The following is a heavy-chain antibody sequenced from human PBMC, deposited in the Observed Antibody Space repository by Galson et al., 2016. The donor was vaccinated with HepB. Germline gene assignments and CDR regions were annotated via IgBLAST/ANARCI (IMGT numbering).Heavy chain of an antibody. Sequence: SLRLSCAASGFIFTTYWMDWVRQAPGKGLEWVANINQDGCVKYYVDSVRGRFTVSRDNSKNSLYLQMNSLRVEDTAVYYCATQLDFWGQGTLVTVSS. CDR1: GFIFTTYW. CDR2: INQDGCVK. J-gene: IGHJ4*02. V-gene: IGHV3-7*01. CDR3: ATQLDF.